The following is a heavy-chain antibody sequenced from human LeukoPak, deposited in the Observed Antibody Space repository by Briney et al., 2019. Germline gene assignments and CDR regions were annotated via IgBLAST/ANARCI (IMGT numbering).Heavy chain of an antibody. J-gene: IGHJ4*02. CDR3: ARLTSAGILTGYSTGY. CDR2: ISRTSDTT. V-gene: IGHV3-48*02. D-gene: IGHD3-9*01. CDR1: GLTFSIYS. Sequence: GGSLRLSCVVSGLTFSIYSMRWVRESPGKGLECISYISRTSDTTHYADSVKGLFTISRDNAKNSLNLQMNSLRDEDTAVYYCARLTSAGILTGYSTGYWGQGTLVTVSS.